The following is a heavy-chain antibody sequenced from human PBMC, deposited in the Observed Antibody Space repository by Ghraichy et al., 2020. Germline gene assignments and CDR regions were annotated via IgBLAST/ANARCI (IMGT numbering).Heavy chain of an antibody. J-gene: IGHJ3*02. CDR3: ARDRDCSSTSCYNAFDI. CDR2: ISYDGSNK. Sequence: GGSLRLSCAASGFTFSTYAIHWVRQAPGKGLEWVAVISYDGSNKYYADSVKGRFTISRDNSKNTLYLQMNSLRAEDTAVYYCARDRDCSSTSCYNAFDIWGQGTMVTVSS. CDR1: GFTFSTYA. D-gene: IGHD2-2*02. V-gene: IGHV3-30-3*01.